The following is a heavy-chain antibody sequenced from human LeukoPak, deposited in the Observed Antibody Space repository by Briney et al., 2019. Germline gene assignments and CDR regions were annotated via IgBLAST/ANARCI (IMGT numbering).Heavy chain of an antibody. D-gene: IGHD2-2*01. CDR2: FDPEDGET. J-gene: IGHJ4*02. Sequence: GASVKVSCKVSGYILTELSMHWVRQAPGKGLEWMGGFDPEDGETIYTQKFQGRVTMTEDTSTDTAYMELSSLRSEDTAVYFCTTDILDYCSTISCQKGNSWGQGTLVTVSS. CDR3: TTDILDYCSTISCQKGNS. V-gene: IGHV1-24*01. CDR1: GYILTELS.